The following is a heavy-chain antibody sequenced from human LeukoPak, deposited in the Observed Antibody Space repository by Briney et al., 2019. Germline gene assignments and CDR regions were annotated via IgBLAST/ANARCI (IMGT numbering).Heavy chain of an antibody. CDR1: GFTFSSYW. CDR2: IKKDGSEK. Sequence: GGSLRLSCAASGFTFSSYWMSWVRQAPGKGLEWVANIKKDGSEKYYVYSVKGRFTISRDNAKNSLYLQMNSLRAEDTAVYYCARDPPLRWYGGYYYYYYMDVWGKGTTVTVSS. CDR3: ARDPPLRWYGGYYYYYYMDV. J-gene: IGHJ6*03. V-gene: IGHV3-7*01. D-gene: IGHD4-23*01.